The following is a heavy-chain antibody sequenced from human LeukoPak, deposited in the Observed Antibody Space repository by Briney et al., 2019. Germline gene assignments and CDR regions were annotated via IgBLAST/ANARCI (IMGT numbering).Heavy chain of an antibody. CDR2: IYSGGST. V-gene: IGHV3-53*01. CDR1: GLTVISNY. CDR3: AWLRDYYYGMDV. Sequence: GGSLRLSCAASGLTVISNYMSWVRQAPGKGLVWVSVIYSGGSTYYADSVKGRFTISRDNSKNTLYLQMNSLRAEDTAVYYCAWLRDYYYGMDVWGQGPTVTVSS. D-gene: IGHD5-18*01. J-gene: IGHJ6*02.